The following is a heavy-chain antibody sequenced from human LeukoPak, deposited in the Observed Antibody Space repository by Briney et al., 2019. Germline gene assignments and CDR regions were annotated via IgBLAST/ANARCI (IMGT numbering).Heavy chain of an antibody. D-gene: IGHD1-7*01. J-gene: IGHJ4*02. CDR1: GFTFSADW. Sequence: GGSLRLSCEASGFTFSADWMHWVRQAPGKGLVWVSRINPAGGSTCYADSVKGRFSISRDNAKNTAYLQMNSLRAEDTAVYYCTRTENYGNFDSWGQGTLVTVSS. V-gene: IGHV3-74*01. CDR2: INPAGGST. CDR3: TRTENYGNFDS.